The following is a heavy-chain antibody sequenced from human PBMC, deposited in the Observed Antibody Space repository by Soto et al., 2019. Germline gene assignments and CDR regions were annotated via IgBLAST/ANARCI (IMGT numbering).Heavy chain of an antibody. CDR1: RGTLRSHA. CDR3: ARGGYLGAFDI. J-gene: IGHJ3*02. V-gene: IGHV1-69*01. D-gene: IGHD5-12*01. CDR2: IIPIFGTA. Sequence: GGSVKVSFQASRGTLRSHAISWVRQAPGQGLEWMGGIIPIFGTANYAQKFQGRVTITADESTSTAYMELSSLRSEDTAVYYCARGGYLGAFDIWGQGTMVTVSS.